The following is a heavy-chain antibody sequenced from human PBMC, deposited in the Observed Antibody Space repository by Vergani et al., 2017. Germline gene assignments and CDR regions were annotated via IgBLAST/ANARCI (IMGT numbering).Heavy chain of an antibody. J-gene: IGHJ6*03. V-gene: IGHV4-39*01. Sequence: QLQPQESGPGLVKPSETLSLTCTVSGGSISSSTYYWGWIRQPPGKGLEWLGSVYYSGSTYYNPSLKSRVTISVDTSKNQFSLKLNSVTAADTAVYYWARPLYYYYYMDVWGNGTTVTVSS. CDR1: GGSISSSTYY. CDR3: ARPLYYYYYMDV. CDR2: VYYSGST.